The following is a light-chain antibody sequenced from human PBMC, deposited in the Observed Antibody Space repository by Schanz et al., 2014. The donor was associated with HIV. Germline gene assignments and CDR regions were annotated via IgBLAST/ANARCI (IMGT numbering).Light chain of an antibody. V-gene: IGLV1-44*01. CDR2: NNN. CDR1: SSNIGSNT. J-gene: IGLJ3*02. CDR3: AAWDDSLNGPV. Sequence: QSVLTQPPSASGTPGQRVTISCSGASSNIGSNTVSWYHQLPGTAPRLLIYNNNQRPSGVPDRISGSKSGTSASLGFSGLQSEDEADYYCAAWDDSLNGPVFGGGTKLTVL.